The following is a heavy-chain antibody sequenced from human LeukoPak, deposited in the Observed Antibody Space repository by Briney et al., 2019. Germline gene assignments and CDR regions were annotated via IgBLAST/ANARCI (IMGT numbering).Heavy chain of an antibody. J-gene: IGHJ3*02. CDR2: IYHSGST. Sequence: SQTLSLTCTVSGGSISSGGYYWSWIRQPPGKGLEWIGYIYHSGSTNYNPSLKSRVTISVDKSKNQFSLKLSSVTAADTAVYYCARFLMAFVRDADAFDIWGQGTMVTVSS. CDR3: ARFLMAFVRDADAFDI. CDR1: GGSISSGGYY. V-gene: IGHV4-30-2*01. D-gene: IGHD2-8*01.